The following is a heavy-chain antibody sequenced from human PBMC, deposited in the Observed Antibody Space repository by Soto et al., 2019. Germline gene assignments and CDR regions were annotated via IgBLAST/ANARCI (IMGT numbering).Heavy chain of an antibody. CDR2: ISAYNGNT. CDR3: ARGAFCGGAPGCRDMDV. J-gene: IGHJ6*02. Sequence: GASVKVSCKSSGYTFISHSITWVRQAPGQGLEWMGRISAYNGNTNYAQKLQGRVTMTTDTSTNTAYMELRSLRSDDTAVYYCARGAFCGGAPGCRDMDVWGQGTMVTVS. D-gene: IGHD2-21*01. V-gene: IGHV1-18*01. CDR1: GYTFISHS.